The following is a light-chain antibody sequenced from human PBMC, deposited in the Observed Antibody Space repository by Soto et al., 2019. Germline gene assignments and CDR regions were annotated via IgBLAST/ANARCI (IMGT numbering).Light chain of an antibody. CDR1: QSLLYSNGYNY. Sequence: DILMTQSRLSLPVTPGEPASISCRSSQSLLYSNGYNYLDWYLQKPGQSPQLLIYLGSNRASGVPDRFSGSGSGTDFTLKISRVEAEDVGVYYCMQALQTPLTFGGGTKVDIK. J-gene: IGKJ4*01. CDR2: LGS. V-gene: IGKV2-28*01. CDR3: MQALQTPLT.